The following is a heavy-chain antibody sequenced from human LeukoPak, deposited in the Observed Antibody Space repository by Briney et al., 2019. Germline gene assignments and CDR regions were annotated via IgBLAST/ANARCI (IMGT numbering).Heavy chain of an antibody. V-gene: IGHV7-4-1*02. CDR1: GYTFRRYF. CDR2: IDTDTGNP. D-gene: IGHD1-1*01. CDR3: ARGTPTPGVDY. Sequence: GASVKVSCKASGYTFRRYFTNWVRQAPGQGLEWMGNIDTDTGNPKYAPGFTGHFVFSLDTSVSTAYLQINSLRAEDTAVYYCARGTPTPGVDYWGQGTQVTVSS. J-gene: IGHJ4*02.